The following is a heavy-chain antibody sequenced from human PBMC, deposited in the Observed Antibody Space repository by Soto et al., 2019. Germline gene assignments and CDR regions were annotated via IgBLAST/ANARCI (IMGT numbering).Heavy chain of an antibody. D-gene: IGHD3-9*01. CDR1: GYTFTSYG. Sequence: ASVKVSCKASGYTFTSYGISWVRQAPGQGLEWMGWISAYNGNTNYAQKLQGRVTMTTDTSTSTAYMELRSLRSDDTAVYYCARASEGSYDFLTGYQRARVFPYYYYGMDVWGKGTTVTVS. CDR2: ISAYNGNT. CDR3: ARASEGSYDFLTGYQRARVFPYYYYGMDV. J-gene: IGHJ6*04. V-gene: IGHV1-18*01.